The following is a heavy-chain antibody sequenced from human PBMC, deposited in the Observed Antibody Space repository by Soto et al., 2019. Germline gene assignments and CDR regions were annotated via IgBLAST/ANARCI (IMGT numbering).Heavy chain of an antibody. CDR3: ANVGSRWLQFNHFDY. CDR2: ISYDGSNK. V-gene: IGHV3-30*18. D-gene: IGHD5-12*01. Sequence: QVQLVESGGGVVQPGRSLRLSCAASGFTFSSYGMHWVRQAPGKGLEWVAVISYDGSNKYYADSVKGRFTISRDNSKNTLYLQLNSLRAEDTAVYYCANVGSRWLQFNHFDYWGQGTLVTVSS. J-gene: IGHJ4*02. CDR1: GFTFSSYG.